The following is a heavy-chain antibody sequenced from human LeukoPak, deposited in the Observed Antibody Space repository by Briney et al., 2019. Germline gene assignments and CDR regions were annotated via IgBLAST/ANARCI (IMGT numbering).Heavy chain of an antibody. D-gene: IGHD5-18*01. CDR3: ARHGNGYRYYGMDV. V-gene: IGHV4-59*08. CDR2: IYYSGST. Sequence: SETLSLTCIVSGGSISSQYWSWIRQPPGKGLEWIGYIYYSGSTNYNPSLKSRVTISVDTSKNQFSLKLSSVTAADTAVYYCARHGNGYRYYGMDVWGQGTTVTVSS. J-gene: IGHJ6*02. CDR1: GGSISSQY.